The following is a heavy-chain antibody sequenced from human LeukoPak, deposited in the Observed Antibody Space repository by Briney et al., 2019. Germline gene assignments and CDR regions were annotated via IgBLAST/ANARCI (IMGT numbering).Heavy chain of an antibody. CDR2: INPNSGGT. Sequence: GASVKVSCKASGYTFTGYYMHWVRQAPGQGLEWMGWINPNSGGTNYAQKFQGRVTMTRDTSISTAYMELSRLRSDDTAVYYCAGGLVGATTFFDYWGLGTLVTVSS. CDR3: AGGLVGATTFFDY. J-gene: IGHJ4*02. D-gene: IGHD1-26*01. V-gene: IGHV1-2*02. CDR1: GYTFTGYY.